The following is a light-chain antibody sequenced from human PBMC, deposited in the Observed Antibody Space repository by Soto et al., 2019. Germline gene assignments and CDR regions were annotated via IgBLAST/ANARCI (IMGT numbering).Light chain of an antibody. Sequence: DIQMTQSPSSLSASVGDRVTITCRASQSISSYLNWYQQKPGKAPKLLIYAASSLQSGVPSRFSGSGSGTDFTLTISSLQPADFATYYCQHIYSMPITFGQGTRLEIK. CDR3: QHIYSMPIT. J-gene: IGKJ5*01. V-gene: IGKV1-39*01. CDR2: AAS. CDR1: QSISSY.